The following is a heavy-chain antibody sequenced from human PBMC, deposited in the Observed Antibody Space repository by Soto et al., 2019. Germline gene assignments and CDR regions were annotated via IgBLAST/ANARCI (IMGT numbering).Heavy chain of an antibody. Sequence: GASVKVSCKASGGTFSSYAISWVRQAPGQGLEWMGGIIPIFGTANYAQKFQGRVTITADESTSTAYMELSSLRSEDTAVYYCARDSSSTIPDYYYYYGMDVWGQGTTVTVS. CDR1: GGTFSSYA. D-gene: IGHD6-6*01. CDR3: ARDSSSTIPDYYYYYGMDV. V-gene: IGHV1-69*13. CDR2: IIPIFGTA. J-gene: IGHJ6*02.